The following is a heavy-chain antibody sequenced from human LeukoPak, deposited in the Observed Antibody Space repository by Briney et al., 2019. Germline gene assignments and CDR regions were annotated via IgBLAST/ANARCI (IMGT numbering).Heavy chain of an antibody. CDR1: GGSISSGGYS. CDR3: AGGYYYDSSGPIDY. J-gene: IGHJ4*02. V-gene: IGHV4-30-2*01. Sequence: SETLSLTCTVSGGSISSGGYSWSWIRQPPGQGLEWIGYIYHSGNTYYNPSLKSRVTISVDRSKNQFSLKLSSVTAADTAVYYCAGGYYYDSSGPIDYWGQGTLVTVSS. D-gene: IGHD3-22*01. CDR2: IYHSGNT.